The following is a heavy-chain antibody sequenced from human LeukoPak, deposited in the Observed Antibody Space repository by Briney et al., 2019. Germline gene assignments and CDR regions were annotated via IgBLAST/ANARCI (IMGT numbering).Heavy chain of an antibody. V-gene: IGHV3-33*01. J-gene: IGHJ6*02. CDR1: GFTFSSYG. CDR3: ARVGGYCSSTSCYGYYYYGMDV. D-gene: IGHD2-2*01. Sequence: GGSLRLSCAASGFTFSSYGMHWVRQAPGKGLEWVAVIWYDGTNKYYADSVKGRFTISRDNSKNTLFMQMNSRRAEDTAVYYCARVGGYCSSTSCYGYYYYGMDVWGQGTTVTVSS. CDR2: IWYDGTNK.